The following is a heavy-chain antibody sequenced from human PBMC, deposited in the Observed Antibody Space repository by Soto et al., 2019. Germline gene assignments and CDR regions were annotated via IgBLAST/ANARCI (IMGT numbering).Heavy chain of an antibody. Sequence: GESLKISCKGSGYSFTTYWIGWVRQMPGKGLEWMGIIYPGDSDTRYSPSFQGQVTISADKSITTAYLQWSSLKASDTAMYYCARRDCGGGTCYSNFAYWGQGTLVTV. D-gene: IGHD2-15*01. CDR1: GYSFTTYW. J-gene: IGHJ4*02. CDR3: ARRDCGGGTCYSNFAY. CDR2: IYPGDSDT. V-gene: IGHV5-51*01.